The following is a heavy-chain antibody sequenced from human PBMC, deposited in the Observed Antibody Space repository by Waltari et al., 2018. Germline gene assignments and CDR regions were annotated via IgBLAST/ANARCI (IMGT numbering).Heavy chain of an antibody. D-gene: IGHD6-6*01. CDR3: ARPYDGLYSSSSQGAFDI. Sequence: QVQLQQWGAGLLKPSETLSLTCAVYGGSFSGYYWSWIRQPPGKGLEWIGEINHSGSTNSNPSLKSRVTISVDTSKNQFSLKLSSVTAADTAVYYCARPYDGLYSSSSQGAFDIWGQGTMVTVSS. CDR2: INHSGST. CDR1: GGSFSGYY. V-gene: IGHV4-34*01. J-gene: IGHJ3*02.